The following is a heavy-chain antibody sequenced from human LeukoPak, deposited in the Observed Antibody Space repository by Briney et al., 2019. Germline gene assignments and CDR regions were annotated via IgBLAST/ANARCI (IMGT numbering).Heavy chain of an antibody. Sequence: PGGSLRLSCAASGFTFSSYAIHWVRQAPGKGLEWVAVISYDGSNKYYADSVKGRSTISRDNSKNTLYLQMNSLRAEDTAVYYCARGGPYYYYGMDVWGKGTTVTVSS. J-gene: IGHJ6*04. CDR2: ISYDGSNK. CDR3: ARGGPYYYYGMDV. V-gene: IGHV3-30*04. D-gene: IGHD1-26*01. CDR1: GFTFSSYA.